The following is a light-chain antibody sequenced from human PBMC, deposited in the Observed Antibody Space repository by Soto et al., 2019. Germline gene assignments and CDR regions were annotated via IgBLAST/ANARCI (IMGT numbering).Light chain of an antibody. CDR3: QQSFTAPYT. CDR2: AAS. J-gene: IGKJ2*01. Sequence: DIQMTQSPSSLSAYVGDRVTVTCRASQSINIYLNWYQQKPGKAPNLLVYAASTLQSGVTSRFSGGGSGTDFTLTITSLQHEDFATYFCQQSFTAPYTFGQGTKLEIK. CDR1: QSINIY. V-gene: IGKV1-39*01.